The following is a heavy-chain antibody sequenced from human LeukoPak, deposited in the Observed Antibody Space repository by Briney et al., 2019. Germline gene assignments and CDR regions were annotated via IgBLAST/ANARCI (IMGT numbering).Heavy chain of an antibody. CDR3: TRRFGYSSGRYYPYNYMDV. V-gene: IGHV4-38-2*02. CDR2: IYHSGST. J-gene: IGHJ6*03. D-gene: IGHD6-19*01. Sequence: SETLSLTCTVSGYSISSGYYWGLIRQPPGKGLEWIGRIYHSGSTYYNPSLKSRVTISVDTSKNQFSLKLNSVTAADTAVYYCTRRFGYSSGRYYPYNYMDVWGKGTTVTISS. CDR1: GYSISSGYY.